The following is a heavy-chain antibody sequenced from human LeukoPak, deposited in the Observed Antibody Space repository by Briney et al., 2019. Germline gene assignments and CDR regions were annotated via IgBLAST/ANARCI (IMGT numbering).Heavy chain of an antibody. CDR2: ISYDGSNR. Sequence: GRSLRLSCAASGFTISSYAMHWVRQAPGKGLEWVAVISYDGSNRYYADSVKGRFTISRDNSKNTLYLQVNSLRAEDTAVYYCAREDGYGSGSYGFGYWGQGTLVTVSS. CDR1: GFTISSYA. CDR3: AREDGYGSGSYGFGY. J-gene: IGHJ4*02. D-gene: IGHD3-10*01. V-gene: IGHV3-30*04.